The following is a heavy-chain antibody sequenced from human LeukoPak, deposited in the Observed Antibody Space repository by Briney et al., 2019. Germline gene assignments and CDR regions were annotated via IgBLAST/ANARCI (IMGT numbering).Heavy chain of an antibody. D-gene: IGHD6-19*01. CDR1: GFTFSSYA. CDR2: ISGSGGST. CDR3: AREGPAGQWLVRRYFDY. V-gene: IGHV3-23*01. J-gene: IGHJ4*02. Sequence: PGGSLRLSCAASGFTFSSYAMSWVRQVPGKGLEWVSAISGSGGSTYYTDSVKGRFTISRDNAKNSVYLQMNSLRAEDTAVYYCAREGPAGQWLVRRYFDYWGQGTLVTVSS.